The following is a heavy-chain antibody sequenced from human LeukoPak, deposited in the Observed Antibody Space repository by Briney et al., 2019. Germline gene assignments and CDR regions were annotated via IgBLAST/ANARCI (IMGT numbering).Heavy chain of an antibody. CDR1: EFTFSSYS. CDR3: ARVPHYGDYVHYYFDY. Sequence: GGSLRLSCAASEFTFSSYSMNWVRQAPGKGLEWVSSISRSSIYIYYADSVMGRFTISRDNAKNSLYLQMNSLRAEDTAVYYCARVPHYGDYVHYYFDYWGQGTLVTVSS. D-gene: IGHD4-17*01. J-gene: IGHJ4*02. CDR2: ISRSSIYI. V-gene: IGHV3-21*01.